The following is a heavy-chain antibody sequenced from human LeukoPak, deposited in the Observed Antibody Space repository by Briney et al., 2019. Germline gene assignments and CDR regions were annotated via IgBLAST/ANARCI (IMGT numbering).Heavy chain of an antibody. J-gene: IGHJ4*02. Sequence: SETLSLTCTASGGSISSGGYYWSWIRQHPGKGLEWIGYIYYSGSTYYNPSLKSRVTISVDTSKNQFSLKLSSVTAADTAVYYCARDGVYGSGSYYLDYWGQGTLVTVSS. CDR1: GGSISSGGYY. CDR3: ARDGVYGSGSYYLDY. D-gene: IGHD3-10*01. CDR2: IYYSGST. V-gene: IGHV4-31*03.